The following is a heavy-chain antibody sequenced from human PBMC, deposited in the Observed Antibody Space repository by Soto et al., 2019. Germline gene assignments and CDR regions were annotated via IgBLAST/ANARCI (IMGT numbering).Heavy chain of an antibody. Sequence: QVQLVQSGAEVKKPGSSVKVSCTASGGSLRNSVISWVRQAPAQRLEWMGGVIPILGTANYAQKFQGRVTMTSDEANSTAYMDLSSLSPDDTAVYYCARLGHPGHWGPGTLVIVSS. V-gene: IGHV1-69*01. CDR1: GGSLRNSV. J-gene: IGHJ4*02. CDR3: ARLGHPGH. CDR2: VIPILGTA.